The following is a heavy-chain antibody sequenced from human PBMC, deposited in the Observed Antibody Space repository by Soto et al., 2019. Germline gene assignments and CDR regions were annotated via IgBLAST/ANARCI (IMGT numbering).Heavy chain of an antibody. J-gene: IGHJ5*02. V-gene: IGHV1-69*02. D-gene: IGHD6-19*01. Sequence: QVQLVQSGAEVKKPGSSVKVSCKASGGTFSSYTISWVRQAPGHGLEWIGRIIPIFGIANYAQKFQGRVTITADKSTSTAYMELSSLRSEDTAVYYCGGVPDIAVGDNWFDPWGQGTLVTVSS. CDR2: IIPIFGIA. CDR3: GGVPDIAVGDNWFDP. CDR1: GGTFSSYT.